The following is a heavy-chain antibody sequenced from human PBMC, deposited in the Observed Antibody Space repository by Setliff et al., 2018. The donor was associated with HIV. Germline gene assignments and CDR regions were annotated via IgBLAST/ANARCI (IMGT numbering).Heavy chain of an antibody. CDR1: GGSISSYY. V-gene: IGHV4-59*12. Sequence: SETLSLTCTVSGGSISSYYWSWIRQPPGKGLEWIGYMHYSGSTNYNPSLKSRVTMSMTTSKNQFSLKLSSVTAADTAVYYCARGSGMGRRRYCSGGSCYSHAFDIWGQGTMVTVSS. CDR2: MHYSGST. CDR3: ARGSGMGRRRYCSGGSCYSHAFDI. D-gene: IGHD2-15*01. J-gene: IGHJ3*02.